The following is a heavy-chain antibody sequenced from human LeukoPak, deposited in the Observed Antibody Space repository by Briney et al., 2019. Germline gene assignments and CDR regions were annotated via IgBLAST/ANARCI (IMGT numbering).Heavy chain of an antibody. CDR1: GFSFSSHS. CDR3: AKVGTGNQYGSGDFDL. CDR2: ISSSSTSI. D-gene: IGHD3-10*01. V-gene: IGHV3-21*06. J-gene: IGHJ4*02. Sequence: GGSLRLSCAASGFSFSSHSMNWVRQAPGKGLEWVSAISSSSTSIKQRDSVKGRFTTYRDNAKNSVYLEMNDLRVEDTAVYYCAKVGTGNQYGSGDFDLWGQGSLVTVSS.